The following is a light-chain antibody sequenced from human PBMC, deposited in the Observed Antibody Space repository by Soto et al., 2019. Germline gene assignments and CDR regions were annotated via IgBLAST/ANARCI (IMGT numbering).Light chain of an antibody. CDR3: QQSYSAPPYT. J-gene: IGKJ2*01. Sequence: DIQMTQSPSTLSASVGDKVTITCRASQRISNWLAWYQQKPGKAPKLLIYDASSLLSGVPSRFSGSGSGTDFTLTISSLQPEDFATYYCQQSYSAPPYTFGQGTKVEIK. V-gene: IGKV1-39*01. CDR2: DAS. CDR1: QRISNW.